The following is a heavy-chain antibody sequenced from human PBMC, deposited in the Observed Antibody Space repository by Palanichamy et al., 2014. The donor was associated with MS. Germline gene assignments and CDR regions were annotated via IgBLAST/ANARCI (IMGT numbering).Heavy chain of an antibody. CDR3: AKTTKTRVYYDSNDY. J-gene: IGHJ4*02. CDR2: ITTSGGNT. Sequence: EVQLLESGGDLVQPGGSLRLSCAASGFTFSSYAMSWVRQAPGKGLEWVSSITTSGGNTYYADSVKGRFTISRDNSKNTLYLQMNSLRAEDTAVYYCAKTTKTRVYYDSNDYWGQGTLVTVSS. CDR1: GFTFSSYA. V-gene: IGHV3-23*01. D-gene: IGHD3-22*01.